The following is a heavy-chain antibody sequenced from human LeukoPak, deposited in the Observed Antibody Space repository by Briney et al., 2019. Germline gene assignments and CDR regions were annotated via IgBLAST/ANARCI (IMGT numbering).Heavy chain of an antibody. V-gene: IGHV4-39*01. Sequence: PSETLSLTCTVSGGSISSSSYYWGWIRQPPGKGLEWIGSIYYSGSTYYNPSLKSRVTISVDTSKSQFSLKLSSVTAADTAVYYCARHRGNNRYCSSTSCYNNWFDPWGQGTLVTVSS. J-gene: IGHJ5*02. CDR1: GGSISSSSYY. CDR2: IYYSGST. D-gene: IGHD2-2*02. CDR3: ARHRGNNRYCSSTSCYNNWFDP.